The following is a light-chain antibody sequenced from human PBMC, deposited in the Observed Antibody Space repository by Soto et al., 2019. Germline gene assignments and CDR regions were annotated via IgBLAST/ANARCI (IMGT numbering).Light chain of an antibody. Sequence: EIVLTQSPGTLSLSPGERATLSCRASQSVSSSYLAWYQQRPGQAPRLLIYATSSRATGVPDRFSGSGSGTDFTLTIRNLEPEDFAMYYCQQYGSSPFTFGPGTKVDIK. J-gene: IGKJ3*01. CDR1: QSVSSSY. V-gene: IGKV3-20*01. CDR3: QQYGSSPFT. CDR2: ATS.